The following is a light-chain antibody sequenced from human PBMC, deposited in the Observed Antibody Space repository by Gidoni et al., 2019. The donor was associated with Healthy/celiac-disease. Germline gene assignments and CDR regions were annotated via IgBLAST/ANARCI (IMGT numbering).Light chain of an antibody. CDR3: QQSYSTPPTT. CDR2: AAS. CDR1: QSISSY. Sequence: DIQMTKSPSSLSASVGDRVTITCRASQSISSYLNWYQQKPGKAPKLLIYAASSLQSGVPSRFSGSGSGTDFTLTISSLQPEDYATYYCQQSYSTPPTTFGGGTKVEIK. V-gene: IGKV1-39*01. J-gene: IGKJ4*01.